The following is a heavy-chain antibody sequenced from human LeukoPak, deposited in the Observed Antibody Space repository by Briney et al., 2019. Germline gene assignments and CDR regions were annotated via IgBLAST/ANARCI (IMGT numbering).Heavy chain of an antibody. CDR2: ISYAGSSK. D-gene: IGHD5-24*01. V-gene: IGHV3-30*04. CDR1: GFTFSSYA. CDR3: ARDEMATIEY. Sequence: PGGSLRLSCAASGFTFSSYALHWVRQAPGKGLEWVAVISYAGSSKDYADSVKGRFTISRDDSKNTLYLQMNSLRAEDTAMYYCARDEMATIEYWGQGTLVTVSP. J-gene: IGHJ4*02.